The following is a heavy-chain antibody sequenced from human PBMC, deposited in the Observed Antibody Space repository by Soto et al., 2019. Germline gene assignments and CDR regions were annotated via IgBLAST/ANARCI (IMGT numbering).Heavy chain of an antibody. J-gene: IGHJ5*02. Sequence: ASVKVSCKASGYTFTSYGISWVRQAPGQGLERMGWISTYNGNTNFTQKLQGRVTMTTDTSTSTAYMELRSLRSDDTAVYYCARDREYNWNYNWFDPWGQGTLVTVSS. CDR1: GYTFTSYG. V-gene: IGHV1-18*01. CDR3: ARDREYNWNYNWFDP. CDR2: ISTYNGNT. D-gene: IGHD1-7*01.